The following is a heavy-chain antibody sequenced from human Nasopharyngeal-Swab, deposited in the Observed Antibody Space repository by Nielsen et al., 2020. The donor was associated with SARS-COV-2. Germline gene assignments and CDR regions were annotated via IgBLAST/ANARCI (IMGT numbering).Heavy chain of an antibody. CDR1: GGSFSGYY. CDR2: INHSGST. Sequence: SETLSLTCAVYGGSFSGYYWSWIRQPPGKGLEWIGEINHSGSTNYNPSLKSRVTISVDTSKNQFSLKLSSVTAADTAVYYCASPRGSGSYYAFDIWGQGTMVTVSS. D-gene: IGHD3-10*01. V-gene: IGHV4-34*01. CDR3: ASPRGSGSYYAFDI. J-gene: IGHJ3*02.